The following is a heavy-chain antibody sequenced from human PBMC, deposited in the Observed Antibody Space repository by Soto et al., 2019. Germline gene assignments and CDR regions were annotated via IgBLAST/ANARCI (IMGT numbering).Heavy chain of an antibody. CDR3: ARAPNSWYVYFAD. CDR1: GGSMSSGYYY. CDR2: IYYSGSP. J-gene: IGHJ4*02. V-gene: IGHV4-31*11. Sequence: SQTLSLTCALSGGSMSSGYYYWSWIRQPPGKGLEWIGYIYYSGSPYYTPSLKSRVTISLDTSKNQFSLKLSSVTAADTAVYFCARAPNSWYVYFADWGQGTLVTV. D-gene: IGHD6-13*01.